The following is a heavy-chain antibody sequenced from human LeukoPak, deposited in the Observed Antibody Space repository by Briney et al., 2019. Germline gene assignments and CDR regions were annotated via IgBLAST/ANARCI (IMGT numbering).Heavy chain of an antibody. J-gene: IGHJ3*01. CDR3: AGDWYDGSGSPEASCGLDV. CDR1: GGSISDSYYY. V-gene: IGHV4-39*07. D-gene: IGHD3-22*01. Sequence: PSETLSLTYTVSGGSISDSYYYWGWIRQPPGKGLEWIGSIYYSGSTFYDPSLKSRVTISIDTSKNQFSLRLTSVTAADTAVYFCAGDWYDGSGSPEASCGLDVWGRGTMVTVSS. CDR2: IYYSGST.